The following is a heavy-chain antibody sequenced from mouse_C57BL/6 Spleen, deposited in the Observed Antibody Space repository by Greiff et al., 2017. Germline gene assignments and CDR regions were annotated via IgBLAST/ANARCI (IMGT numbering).Heavy chain of an antibody. CDR2: ILPSIGRT. V-gene: IGHV15-2*01. CDR1: DSEVFPIAY. J-gene: IGHJ1*03. D-gene: IGHD1-1*01. CDR3: ARRRGPITTVGGYFDV. Sequence: QVQLQQSGSELRSPGSSVKLSCKDFDSEVFPIAYMSWVRQKPGHGFEWIGGILPSIGRTIYGEKFEDKATLDADTLSNTAYLELNSLTSEDSAIYYCARRRGPITTVGGYFDVWGTGTTVTVSS.